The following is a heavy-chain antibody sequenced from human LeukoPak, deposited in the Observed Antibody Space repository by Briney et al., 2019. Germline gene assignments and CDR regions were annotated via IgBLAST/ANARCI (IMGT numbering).Heavy chain of an antibody. CDR3: AKSTGATPTHTLDY. CDR1: GFTFSSYG. Sequence: PGGSLRLSCAASGFTFSSYGMHWVRQAPGKGLEWVAFIRYDGSNKYYADSVKGRFTISRDNSKNTLYLQMNSLRAEDTAMYYCAKSTGATPTHTLDYWGQGTLVTVSS. D-gene: IGHD4/OR15-4a*01. J-gene: IGHJ4*02. V-gene: IGHV3-30*02. CDR2: IRYDGSNK.